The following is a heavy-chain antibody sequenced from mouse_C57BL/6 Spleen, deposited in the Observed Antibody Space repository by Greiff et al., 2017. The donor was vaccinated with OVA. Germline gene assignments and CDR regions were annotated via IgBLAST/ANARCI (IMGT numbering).Heavy chain of an antibody. D-gene: IGHD1-1*01. CDR1: GYSITSGYY. J-gene: IGHJ2*01. CDR2: ISYDGSN. Sequence: EVKVEESGPGLVKPSQSLSLTCSVTGYSITSGYYWNWIRQFPGNKLEWMGYISYDGSNNYNPSLKNRISITRDTSKNQFFLKLNSVTTEDTATYYCARDYYGSRFDYWGQGTTLTGSS. V-gene: IGHV3-6*01. CDR3: ARDYYGSRFDY.